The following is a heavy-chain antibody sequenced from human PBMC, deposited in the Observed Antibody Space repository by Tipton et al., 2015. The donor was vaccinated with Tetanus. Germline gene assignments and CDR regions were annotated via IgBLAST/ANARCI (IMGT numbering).Heavy chain of an antibody. CDR3: ARERTAYGDYDFDI. CDR1: GGSISSGDYY. D-gene: IGHD4-17*01. Sequence: TLSLTCTVSGGSISSGDYYWSWIRQPPGKGLEWIGYIYYSGSTYYNPSLKSRVTISVDTSKNQFSLKLSSVTAADTAVYYCARERTAYGDYDFDIWGQGTMVTVSS. J-gene: IGHJ3*02. CDR2: IYYSGST. V-gene: IGHV4-30-4*01.